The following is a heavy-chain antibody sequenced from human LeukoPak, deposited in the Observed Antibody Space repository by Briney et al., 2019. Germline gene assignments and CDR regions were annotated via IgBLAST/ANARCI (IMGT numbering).Heavy chain of an antibody. CDR3: ARDHQYYDSSGYYTGAFDI. CDR1: GGSISSGGYY. V-gene: IGHV4-31*03. D-gene: IGHD3-22*01. J-gene: IGHJ3*02. Sequence: PQTLSLTCTVSGGSISSGGYYWSWIRQHPGKGLEWIGYIYYSGSTYYNPSLKSRVTISVDTSKKQFSLKLSSVTAADTAVYYGARDHQYYDSSGYYTGAFDIWGQGTMVTVSS. CDR2: IYYSGST.